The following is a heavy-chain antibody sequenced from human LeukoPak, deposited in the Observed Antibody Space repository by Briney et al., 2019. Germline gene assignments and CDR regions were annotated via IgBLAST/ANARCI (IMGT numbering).Heavy chain of an antibody. Sequence: PSETLSLTCTVSGGSISSGSYYWSWIRQPAGKGLEWIGRIYTSGSTNYNPSLKSRVTISVDTSKNQFSLKLSSVTAADTAVYYCARDKVVTAFAMGLPYYYYYMDVWGKGTTVTISS. CDR2: IYTSGST. V-gene: IGHV4-61*02. D-gene: IGHD2-21*02. J-gene: IGHJ6*03. CDR3: ARDKVVTAFAMGLPYYYYYMDV. CDR1: GGSISSGSYY.